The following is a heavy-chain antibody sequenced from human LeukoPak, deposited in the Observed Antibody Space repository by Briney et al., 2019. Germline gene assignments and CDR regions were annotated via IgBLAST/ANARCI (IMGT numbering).Heavy chain of an antibody. D-gene: IGHD2-2*01. CDR1: GGTFSSYG. J-gene: IGHJ4*02. V-gene: IGHV1-69*13. CDR2: IIPIFGTT. Sequence: ASVKVSCKASGGTFSSYGIIWVRQAPGQGLEWMGGIIPIFGTTNYAQKFQGRVTITADGSTSTAYMELSSLRSEDTAVYYCASTQGYCTSTSCYDSGEVDDWGQGTLVTVFS. CDR3: ASTQGYCTSTSCYDSGEVDD.